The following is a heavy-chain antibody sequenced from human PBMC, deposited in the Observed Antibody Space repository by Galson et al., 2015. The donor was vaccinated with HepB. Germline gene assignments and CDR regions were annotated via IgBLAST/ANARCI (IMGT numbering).Heavy chain of an antibody. J-gene: IGHJ6*03. V-gene: IGHV3-33*03. Sequence: SLRLSCAASGLTFRNYGMHWFRQAPGKGLEWVTFIWYDASNKYYADSVKGRFTVSRDNSKNTVSLQMNSLRVEDTAVYHCATDRGGSAARPGYMDLWGKGTAVTVSS. D-gene: IGHD6-6*01. CDR1: GLTFRNYG. CDR3: ATDRGGSAARPGYMDL. CDR2: IWYDASNK.